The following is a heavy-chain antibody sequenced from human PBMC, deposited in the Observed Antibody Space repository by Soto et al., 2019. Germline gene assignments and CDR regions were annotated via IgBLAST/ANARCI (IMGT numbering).Heavy chain of an antibody. D-gene: IGHD3-9*01. CDR1: GYTFTSYA. CDR2: INAGNGNT. Sequence: ASVKVSCKASGYTFTSYAMHWVRQAPGQRLAWMGWINAGNGNTKYSQKFQGRVTITRDTSASTAYMELSSLRSEDTAVYYCAREKGYDILTGYSYNWFDPWGQGTLVTVSS. V-gene: IGHV1-3*01. J-gene: IGHJ5*02. CDR3: AREKGYDILTGYSYNWFDP.